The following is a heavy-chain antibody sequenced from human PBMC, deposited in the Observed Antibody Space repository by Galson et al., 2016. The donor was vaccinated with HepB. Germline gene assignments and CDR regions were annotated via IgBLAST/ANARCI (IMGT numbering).Heavy chain of an antibody. CDR1: GFTFSDYY. V-gene: IGHV3-11*01. D-gene: IGHD5-12*01. CDR3: ARDGLRIAVKYYFAMDV. J-gene: IGHJ6*02. Sequence: SLRLSCAASGFTFSDYYMGWIRQAPGKGLEWVAYISSXGSTMSYADSVKGRFTISRDNAKNLLFLQMNNLRADDTAVYYCARDGLRIAVKYYFAMDVWGQGTTVTVSS. CDR2: ISSXGSTM.